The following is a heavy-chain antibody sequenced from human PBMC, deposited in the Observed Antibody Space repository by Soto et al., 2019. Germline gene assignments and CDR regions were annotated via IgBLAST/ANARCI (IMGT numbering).Heavy chain of an antibody. J-gene: IGHJ6*01. CDR2: IYPGDSDT. Sequence: GDSLKISCKGSGYSFTSYWIGWVRQMPGKGLEWMGIIYPGDSDTRYSPSFQGQVTISADKSISTAYLQWSSLKASDTAMYYCARNYCSSTSCYPVYYYYYVMDVWGQGTTVTVSS. D-gene: IGHD2-2*01. V-gene: IGHV5-51*01. CDR1: GYSFTSYW. CDR3: ARNYCSSTSCYPVYYYYYVMDV.